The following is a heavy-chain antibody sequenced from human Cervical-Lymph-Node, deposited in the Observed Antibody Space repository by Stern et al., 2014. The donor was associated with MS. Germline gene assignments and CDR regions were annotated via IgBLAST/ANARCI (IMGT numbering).Heavy chain of an antibody. V-gene: IGHV3-30*18. CDR2: ISYDGDNK. CDR3: AKDPRIYDSSGYLDA. CDR1: GFTFSLYD. J-gene: IGHJ5*02. Sequence: MQLVESGGGVVQPGRSLRLSCAASGFTFSLYDMHWVRQAPGKGLEGVAVISYDGDNKFYTDSVKGRFTISRDSSKSTLYLQLNSLRPEDTAIYYCAKDPRIYDSSGYLDAWGQGTLVTVSS. D-gene: IGHD3-22*01.